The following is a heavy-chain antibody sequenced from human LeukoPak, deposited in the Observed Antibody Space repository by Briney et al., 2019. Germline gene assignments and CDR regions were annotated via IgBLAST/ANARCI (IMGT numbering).Heavy chain of an antibody. V-gene: IGHV4-34*01. CDR1: GGSISSYY. D-gene: IGHD3-10*01. CDR3: ARKARGSARPIDY. Sequence: NPSETLSLTCTVSGGSISSYYWSWIRQPPGKGLEWIGEINHSGSTNYNPSLKSRVTISVDTSKNQFSLKLSSVTAADTAVYYCARKARGSARPIDYWGQGTLVTVSS. CDR2: INHSGST. J-gene: IGHJ4*02.